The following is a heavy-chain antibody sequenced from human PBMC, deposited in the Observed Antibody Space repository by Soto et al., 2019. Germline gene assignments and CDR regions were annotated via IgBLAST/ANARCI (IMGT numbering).Heavy chain of an antibody. J-gene: IGHJ4*02. D-gene: IGHD2-21*02. CDR3: AKTPRDWPSPFDY. V-gene: IGHV3-23*01. CDR1: GFTLSSYA. CDR2: ITGSGGVSGSGGNT. Sequence: PGGSLRLSCAASGFTLSSYAMSWVRQTPGKGMEWVSGITGSGGVSGSGGNTYYADSVKGRFTISRGTSKNTLYLQMNSLRAEDTAEYFCAKTPRDWPSPFDYWGQGTLVTVSS.